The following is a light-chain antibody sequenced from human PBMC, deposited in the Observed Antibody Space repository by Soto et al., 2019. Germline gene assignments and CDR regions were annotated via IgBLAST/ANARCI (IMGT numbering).Light chain of an antibody. CDR3: QQYGSSPRG. CDR2: GAS. J-gene: IGKJ1*01. Sequence: EIVLTQSPGTLSLSPGERATLSCRASQSVSSSYLAWYQQKPGQAPRLLIYGASSRATGIPDRFSGSGSGTDFTLTISRXEPEDFAVYYCQQYGSSPRGFGQGTKVDIK. CDR1: QSVSSSY. V-gene: IGKV3-20*01.